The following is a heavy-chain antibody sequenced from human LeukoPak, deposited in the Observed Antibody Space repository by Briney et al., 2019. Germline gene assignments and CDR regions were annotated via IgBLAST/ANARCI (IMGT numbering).Heavy chain of an antibody. CDR3: RIAVAGTINDY. CDR1: GYTFTSYY. CDR2: INPSGGST. V-gene: IGHV1-46*01. J-gene: IGHJ4*02. Sequence: ASVKVSCKASGYTFTSYYMHWVRQAPGRGLEWMGIINPSGGSTSYAQKFQGRVTMTRDPSTSTVYMELSSLRSEDTAVYYCRIAVAGTINDYWGQGTLVTVSS. D-gene: IGHD6-19*01.